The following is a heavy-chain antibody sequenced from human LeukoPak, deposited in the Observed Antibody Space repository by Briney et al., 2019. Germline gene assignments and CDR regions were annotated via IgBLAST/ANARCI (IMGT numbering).Heavy chain of an antibody. D-gene: IGHD3-22*01. J-gene: IGHJ5*02. CDR3: PRESDYYDSSGPPGTNWFDP. Sequence: RWASVKVSCKASGGTFSSYAISWVRQAPGQGLEWMGGIIPIFGTANYLQKLQGSVTITADKSTSTAYMELSSLRSEDTAVYYCPRESDYYDSSGPPGTNWFDPWGQGTLVTVSS. CDR1: GGTFSSYA. V-gene: IGHV1-69*06. CDR2: IIPIFGTA.